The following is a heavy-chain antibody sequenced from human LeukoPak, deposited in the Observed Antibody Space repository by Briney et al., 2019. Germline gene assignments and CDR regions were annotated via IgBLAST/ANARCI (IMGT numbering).Heavy chain of an antibody. CDR1: GGSISSSSYY. J-gene: IGHJ3*02. CDR3: ARDERAFDI. Sequence: SEALSLTCTVSGGSISSSSYYWGWIRQPPGKGLEWIGSIYYSGSTYYNPSLKSRVTISVDTSKNQFSLKLSSVTAADTAVYYCARDERAFDIWGQGTMVTVSS. V-gene: IGHV4-39*07. CDR2: IYYSGST.